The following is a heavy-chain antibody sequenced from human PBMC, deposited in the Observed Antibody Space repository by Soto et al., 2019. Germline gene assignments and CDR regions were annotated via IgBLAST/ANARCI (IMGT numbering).Heavy chain of an antibody. V-gene: IGHV3-23*01. Sequence: GGSLRLSCAASGFTFSNYSVTWVRQAPGKGLEWVSTISGSGGSTYYADSGKGRFTISRDTSKNTLYLQMNSLRAEDMAVYYCAKDQGSSWYEIDYWGQGTLVTVSS. CDR1: GFTFSNYS. J-gene: IGHJ4*02. D-gene: IGHD6-13*01. CDR2: ISGSGGST. CDR3: AKDQGSSWYEIDY.